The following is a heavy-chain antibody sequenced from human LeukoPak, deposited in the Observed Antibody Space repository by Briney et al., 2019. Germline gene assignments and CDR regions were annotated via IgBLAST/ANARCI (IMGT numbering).Heavy chain of an antibody. CDR3: ARDGVQSSGWYYYCYYYMDV. Sequence: ASVKVSCKASGYTFTGYYMHWVRQAPGQGLEWMGWINPNSGGTNYAQKFQGRVTMTRDTSISTAYMELSRLRSDDTAVYYCARDGVQSSGWYYYCYYYMDVWGKGTTVTVSS. J-gene: IGHJ6*03. CDR1: GYTFTGYY. D-gene: IGHD6-19*01. CDR2: INPNSGGT. V-gene: IGHV1-2*02.